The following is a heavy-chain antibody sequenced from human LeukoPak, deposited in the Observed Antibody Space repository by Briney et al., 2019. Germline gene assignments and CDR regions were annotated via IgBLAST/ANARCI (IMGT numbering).Heavy chain of an antibody. CDR1: GGSISSSSYY. CDR3: ARQTGYSYGGTNFDY. V-gene: IGHV4-39*01. J-gene: IGHJ4*02. CDR2: IYYSGST. D-gene: IGHD5-18*01. Sequence: ASETLSLTCTVSGGSISSSSYYWGWIRQPPGKGLEWIGSIYYSGSTYYNPSLKSRVTISVDTSKNQFSLKLSSVTAADTAVYYCARQTGYSYGGTNFDYWGQGTLVTVSS.